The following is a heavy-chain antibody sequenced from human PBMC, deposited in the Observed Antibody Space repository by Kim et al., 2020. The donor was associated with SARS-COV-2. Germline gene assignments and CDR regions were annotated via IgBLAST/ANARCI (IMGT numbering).Heavy chain of an antibody. V-gene: IGHV3-30*18. J-gene: IGHJ4*02. Sequence: GGSLRLSCAASGFTFSSYGMHWVRQAPGKGLEWVAVISYDGSNKYYADSVKGRFTISRDNSKNTLYLQMNSLRAEDTAVYYCAKARGEAWWEEVYYFDYWGQGTLVTVSS. D-gene: IGHD1-26*01. CDR2: ISYDGSNK. CDR3: AKARGEAWWEEVYYFDY. CDR1: GFTFSSYG.